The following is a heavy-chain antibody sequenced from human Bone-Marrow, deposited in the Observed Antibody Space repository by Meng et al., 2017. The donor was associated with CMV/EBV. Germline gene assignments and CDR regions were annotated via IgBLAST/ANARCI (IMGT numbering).Heavy chain of an antibody. CDR1: GFPRSTCGVG. Sequence: QIALTDSGPTLVNPTPTPTLPCTFSGFPRSTCGVGVVWIRPPPGKALEWLALINWDDDKRYCPSLKSRLTITKDTYKNQVVLKMTNMDPVDTATYYCAHTPITMVRGVDWGQGTLVTVSS. J-gene: IGHJ4*02. CDR3: AHTPITMVRGVD. CDR2: INWDDDK. D-gene: IGHD3-10*01. V-gene: IGHV2-5*02.